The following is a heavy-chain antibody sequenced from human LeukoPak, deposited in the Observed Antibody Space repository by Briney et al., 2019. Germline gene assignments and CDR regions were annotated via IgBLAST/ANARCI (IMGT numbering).Heavy chain of an antibody. Sequence: PGGSLRLSYAASGFTFSSYGTHWLRQPPGKGLEGGAVIWYEGSNKYYAASVKGRFTISRDNSTNTLYLQMNSLRAEDTAVYYCAREAQGVGATAYYFDYWGQGTLVTVSS. CDR1: GFTFSSYG. V-gene: IGHV3-33*08. CDR2: IWYEGSNK. CDR3: AREAQGVGATAYYFDY. J-gene: IGHJ4*02. D-gene: IGHD1-26*01.